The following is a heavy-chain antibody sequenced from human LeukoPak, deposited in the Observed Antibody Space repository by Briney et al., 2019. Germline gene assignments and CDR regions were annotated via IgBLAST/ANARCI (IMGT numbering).Heavy chain of an antibody. Sequence: GGSLRLSCAASGFTFSDYYMSWIRQAPGKGLEWVSYISSSGSTIYYADSVKGRFTISRDNSKNTLYLQMGSLRAEDMAVYYCAREAGYSNYFYYYYYMDVWGKGTTVTVSS. CDR3: AREAGYSNYFYYYYYMDV. D-gene: IGHD4-11*01. J-gene: IGHJ6*03. CDR2: ISSSGSTI. CDR1: GFTFSDYY. V-gene: IGHV3-11*04.